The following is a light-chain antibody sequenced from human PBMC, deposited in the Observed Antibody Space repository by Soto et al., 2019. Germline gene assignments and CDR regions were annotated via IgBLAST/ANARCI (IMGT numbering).Light chain of an antibody. CDR1: SSDVGGYNY. V-gene: IGLV2-14*01. J-gene: IGLJ2*01. CDR3: SSYTSIGVV. Sequence: QSALTQPASVSGSPGQSITISCTGTSSDVGGYNYVSWYQQHPGKAPKLMIYDVSNRPSGVSNRFSGSKSGNTASLTISGLQAEDEADYYCSSYTSIGVVFGGGTQLTVL. CDR2: DVS.